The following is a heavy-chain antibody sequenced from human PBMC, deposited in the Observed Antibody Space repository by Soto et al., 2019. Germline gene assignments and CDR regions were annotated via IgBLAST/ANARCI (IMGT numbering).Heavy chain of an antibody. Sequence: EVQLVESGGGLVQPGGSLRLSCAASGFTFSSYSMNWVRRAPGKGREWVSYISSSSSTIYYEDSVKGRLTISRDNAKNSLYLQMSSRRAEDTGVYYCASHPERIAEIGWFDPWGQGTLVTVSS. CDR1: GFTFSSYS. CDR3: ASHPERIAEIGWFDP. CDR2: ISSSSSTI. V-gene: IGHV3-48*01. J-gene: IGHJ5*02. D-gene: IGHD6-13*01.